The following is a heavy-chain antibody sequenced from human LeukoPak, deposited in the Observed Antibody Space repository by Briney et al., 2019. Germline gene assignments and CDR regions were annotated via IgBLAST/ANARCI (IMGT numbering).Heavy chain of an antibody. J-gene: IGHJ4*02. Sequence: GASVKVSCKASGYTFTGYYMHWVRQAPGQGLEWMGWINPNSGGSTSYAQKFQGRVTMTRDTSTSTVYMELSSLRSEDTAVYYCARDLRRTMELYYDSSGSKNYYFDYWGQGTLVTVSS. CDR3: ARDLRRTMELYYDSSGSKNYYFDY. D-gene: IGHD3-22*01. CDR2: INPNSGGST. CDR1: GYTFTGYY. V-gene: IGHV1-46*01.